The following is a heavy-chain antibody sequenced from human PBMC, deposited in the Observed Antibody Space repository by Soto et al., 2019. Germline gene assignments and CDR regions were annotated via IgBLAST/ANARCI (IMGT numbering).Heavy chain of an antibody. CDR2: ISGDRSYI. V-gene: IGHV3-21*01. Sequence: EVQLVESGGGPVKSGGSLRLSCEASGFYFVSYTMNWVRQAPGKGLEWVSSISGDRSYIYYADSVKGRFTISRDNAKNSLFLQMTSLRVEDTAVYYCVRDLSAYNWFDLWGPGTLVTVSS. CDR3: VRDLSAYNWFDL. CDR1: GFYFVSYT. J-gene: IGHJ5*01.